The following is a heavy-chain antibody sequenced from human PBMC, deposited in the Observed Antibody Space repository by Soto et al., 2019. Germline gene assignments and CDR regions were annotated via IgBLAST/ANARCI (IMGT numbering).Heavy chain of an antibody. J-gene: IGHJ4*02. D-gene: IGHD3-22*01. V-gene: IGHV3-30-3*01. CDR2: ISYDGSNK. Sequence: GGSLRLSCAASGFTFSSYAMHWVRQAPGKGLEWVAVISYDGSNKYYADSVKGRFTISRDNSKNTLYLQMNSLRAKDTAVYYCASEAYYYDSSGYYPVPLDYWGQGTLVTVSS. CDR3: ASEAYYYDSSGYYPVPLDY. CDR1: GFTFSSYA.